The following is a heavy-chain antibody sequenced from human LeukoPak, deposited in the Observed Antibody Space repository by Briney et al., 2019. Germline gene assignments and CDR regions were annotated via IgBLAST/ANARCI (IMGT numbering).Heavy chain of an antibody. Sequence: GGSLRLSCAASGFTFSSYEMNWVRQAPGKGLEWVSYISSSGSTIYYADSVKGRFTISRDNAKNSLYLQMNSLRAEDTAVYYCARHIVVVPADYYYGMDVWGQRTTVTVSS. CDR1: GFTFSSYE. D-gene: IGHD2-2*01. CDR2: ISSSGSTI. J-gene: IGHJ6*02. V-gene: IGHV3-48*03. CDR3: ARHIVVVPADYYYGMDV.